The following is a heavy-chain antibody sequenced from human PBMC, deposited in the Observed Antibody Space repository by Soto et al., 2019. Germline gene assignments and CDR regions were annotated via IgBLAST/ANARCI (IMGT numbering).Heavy chain of an antibody. CDR1: GFTLSSYA. D-gene: IGHD1-7*01. J-gene: IGHJ3*02. V-gene: IGHV3-23*01. CDR3: AKGNSWSPALVLDI. CDR2: ISGSGGST. Sequence: GGSLRLSCAASGFTLSSYAMNWVRQAPGKGLEWVSAISGSGGSTYYADSVKGRFTISRDSSKNTLYLQMNSLRAEDTAVYYCAKGNSWSPALVLDIWGQGTMVTVSS.